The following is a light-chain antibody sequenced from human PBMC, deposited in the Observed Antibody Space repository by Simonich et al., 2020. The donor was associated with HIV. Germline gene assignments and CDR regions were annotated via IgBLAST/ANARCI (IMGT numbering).Light chain of an antibody. V-gene: IGLV2-14*03. Sequence: QSALTQPASVSGSPGQSITISCTGTSSDIGTYNFVSWYQQHPGKAPKLMICDVSNRPSGLSNRFSASKSGNTASLTISGLQAEDEADYYCSSYTSSSTLVFGGGTKLTVL. CDR1: SSDIGTYNF. CDR2: DVS. J-gene: IGLJ3*02. CDR3: SSYTSSSTLV.